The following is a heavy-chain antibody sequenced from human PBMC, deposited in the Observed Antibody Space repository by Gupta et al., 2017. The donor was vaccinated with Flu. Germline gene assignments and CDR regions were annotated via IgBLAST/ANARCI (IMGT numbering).Heavy chain of an antibody. D-gene: IGHD4-17*01. J-gene: IGHJ4*02. CDR1: GFTFSSSY. CDR3: ATVTSGC. V-gene: IGHV3-74*03. CDR2: INPDGSST. Sequence: EMQLVESGGGLVQPGGSLRLSCAASGFTFSSSYLQWVRQAPGKGLVWVSRINPDGSSTTYAESVKGRFTISRDNGKNTLYLQMNSLGDDDTAVYYCATVTSGCWGQGTLVTVSS.